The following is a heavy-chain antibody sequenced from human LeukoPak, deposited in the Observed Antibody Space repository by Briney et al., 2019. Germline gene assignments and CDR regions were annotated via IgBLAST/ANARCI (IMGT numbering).Heavy chain of an antibody. V-gene: IGHV3-23*01. CDR1: GFTFSSFA. CDR3: ATYRRGYHDSSESYYFDY. CDR2: ISDSGGGRT. J-gene: IGHJ4*02. D-gene: IGHD3-22*01. Sequence: GGSLRLSCAASGFTFSSFAMSWVRQAQGKGLEWVSGISDSGGGRTYYADSVKGRFTISRDNSKNTLYLQMNGLRAEDTAVYYCATYRRGYHDSSESYYFDYWGQGTLVTVSS.